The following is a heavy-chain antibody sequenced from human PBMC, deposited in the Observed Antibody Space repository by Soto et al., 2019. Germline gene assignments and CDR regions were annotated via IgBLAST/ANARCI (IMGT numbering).Heavy chain of an antibody. CDR1: GFTFSSYG. CDR2: IWYDGSNK. V-gene: IGHV3-33*01. J-gene: IGHJ6*02. D-gene: IGHD3-10*01. CDR3: ARDRWFGEYGYGMDV. Sequence: GGSLRLSCAASGFTFSSYGMHWVRQAPGKGLEWVAVIWYDGSNKYYADSVKGRFTISRDNSKNTLYLQMNSLRAEDTAVYYCARDRWFGEYGYGMDVWGQGTTVTVSS.